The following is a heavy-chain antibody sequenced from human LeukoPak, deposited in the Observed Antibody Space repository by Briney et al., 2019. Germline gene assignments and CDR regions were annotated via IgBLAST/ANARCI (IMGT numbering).Heavy chain of an antibody. D-gene: IGHD6-13*01. V-gene: IGHV3-21*01. CDR3: ARDPTGSSSWDDY. CDR1: GFTFSSYG. J-gene: IGHJ4*02. CDR2: ISSSSSYI. Sequence: GGSLRLSCAASGFTFSSYGMHWVRQAPGKGLEWVSSISSSSSYIYYADSVKGRFTISRDNAKNSLYLQMNSLRAEDTAVYYCARDPTGSSSWDDYWGQGTLVTVSS.